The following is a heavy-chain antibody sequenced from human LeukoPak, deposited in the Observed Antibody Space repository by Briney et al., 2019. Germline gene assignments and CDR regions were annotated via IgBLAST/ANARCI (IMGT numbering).Heavy chain of an antibody. CDR3: AKDGVYYDSSGYQDY. V-gene: IGHV3-23*01. CDR2: ISSSGGST. D-gene: IGHD3-22*01. Sequence: GGSLRLSCAASGFTFSSYAMSWVRQAPGKGLEWVSAISSSGGSTYYADSVKGRFTISRDNSKNTLYLQMNSLRAEDTAVYYCAKDGVYYDSSGYQDYWGQGTLVTVSS. CDR1: GFTFSSYA. J-gene: IGHJ4*02.